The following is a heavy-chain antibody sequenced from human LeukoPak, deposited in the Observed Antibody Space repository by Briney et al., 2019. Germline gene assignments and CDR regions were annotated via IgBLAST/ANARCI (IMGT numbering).Heavy chain of an antibody. Sequence: PGGSLRLSCEVSGITFETYAMNWVRQAPGKGLEWVAGISGTCAHTYYADSVKGRFTVSRDNSRDTLYLLLKSLRAEDTAVYFCAKDIHVAAAVPAPYWGQGTLVTVSS. CDR2: ISGTCAHT. CDR3: AKDIHVAAAVPAPY. V-gene: IGHV3-23*01. CDR1: GITFETYA. D-gene: IGHD6-13*01. J-gene: IGHJ4*02.